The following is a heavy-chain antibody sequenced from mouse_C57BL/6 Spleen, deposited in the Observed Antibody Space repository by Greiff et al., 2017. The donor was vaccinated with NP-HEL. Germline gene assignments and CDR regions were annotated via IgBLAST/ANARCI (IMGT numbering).Heavy chain of an antibody. CDR3: ARSPDGYYLDY. CDR1: GYAFTNYL. D-gene: IGHD2-3*01. CDR2: INPGSGGT. J-gene: IGHJ2*01. Sequence: VQLQQSGAELVRPGTSVKVSCKASGYAFTNYLIEWVKQRPGQGLEWIGVINPGSGGTNYNEKFKGKATLTADKSSSTAYMQLSSLTSEDSAVYFCARSPDGYYLDYWGQGTTLTVSS. V-gene: IGHV1-54*01.